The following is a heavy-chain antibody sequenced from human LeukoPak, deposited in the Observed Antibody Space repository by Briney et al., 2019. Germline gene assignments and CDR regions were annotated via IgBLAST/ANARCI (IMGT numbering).Heavy chain of an antibody. Sequence: SETLSLTCTVSGGSISSGDYCWSWIRQPPGKGLECIGHIYYSGSTYYNPSLKSRVTISVDTSKNQFSLKLSSVTAADTAVYYCARGYDSSDYPGYDMDVWGQGTTVTVSS. CDR2: IYYSGST. V-gene: IGHV4-30-4*01. CDR3: ARGYDSSDYPGYDMDV. CDR1: GGSISSGDYC. J-gene: IGHJ6*02. D-gene: IGHD3-22*01.